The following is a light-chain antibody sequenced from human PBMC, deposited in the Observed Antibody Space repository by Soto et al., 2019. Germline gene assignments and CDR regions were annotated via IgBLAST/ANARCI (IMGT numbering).Light chain of an antibody. J-gene: IGKJ5*01. CDR1: QSVSSTY. V-gene: IGKV3-20*01. CDR3: KQYGNSLIT. Sequence: EIVLTQSPGTLSLSPGERATLSCRASQSVSSTYLAWYQQKPGQAPSLLIYGASSRATGIQDRFSGSGSGTDFTLTIRRLEPEDFAVYYCKQYGNSLITFGQGTRLEIK. CDR2: GAS.